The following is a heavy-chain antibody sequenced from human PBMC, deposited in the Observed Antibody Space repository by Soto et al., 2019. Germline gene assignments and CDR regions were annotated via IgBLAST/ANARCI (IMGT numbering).Heavy chain of an antibody. CDR2: IKSKTDGGTT. J-gene: IGHJ4*02. Sequence: GGSLRLSCAASGFTFSNAWMSWVRQAPGKGLEWVGRIKSKTDGGTTDYAAPVKGRFTISRDDSKNTLYLQMNSLKTEDTAVYYCTTVKYSSGWEFDYWGQGTLATVSS. D-gene: IGHD6-19*01. CDR1: GFTFSNAW. V-gene: IGHV3-15*01. CDR3: TTVKYSSGWEFDY.